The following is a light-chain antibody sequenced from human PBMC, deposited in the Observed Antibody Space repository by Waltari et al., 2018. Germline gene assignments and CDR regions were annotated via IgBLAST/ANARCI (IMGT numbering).Light chain of an antibody. V-gene: IGLV2-23*02. Sequence: QSALTQPASVSGSPGQSITVSCTGTSSDVGSYNLVSWYQHHPPKAPKLMIYEVSKRPSVVSNLSAGSKSGNTASLTISGLQPEDEADYYCCSYAGANTYVFGSGTKVTVL. J-gene: IGLJ1*01. CDR3: CSYAGANTYV. CDR2: EVS. CDR1: SSDVGSYNL.